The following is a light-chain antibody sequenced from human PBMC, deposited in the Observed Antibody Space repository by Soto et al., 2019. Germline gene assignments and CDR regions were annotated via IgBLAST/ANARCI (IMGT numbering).Light chain of an antibody. CDR2: EVI. CDR3: SSYAGSNGVV. V-gene: IGLV2-8*01. Sequence: QSALTQPPSASGSPGQSVTISCAGTSSDVGDYDYVSWYQLHPGKAPKLLICEVIKRPSGVPDRFSGSKTGNTASLTVSGLQAEDEAEYYCSSYAGSNGVVFGGGTKLTVL. CDR1: SSDVGDYDY. J-gene: IGLJ3*02.